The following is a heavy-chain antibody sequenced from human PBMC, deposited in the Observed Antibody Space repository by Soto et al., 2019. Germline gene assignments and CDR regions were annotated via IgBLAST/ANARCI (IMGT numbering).Heavy chain of an antibody. CDR3: ARGYYYDSSGYYDY. Sequence: SETLSLTCTVSGGSISSYYWSWIRQPPGKGLEWIGYIYYSGSTNYNPSLKSRVTISVDTSKNQFSLKLSSVTAADTAVYYCARGYYYDSSGYYDYWGQGTLVTVSS. CDR1: GGSISSYY. V-gene: IGHV4-59*01. D-gene: IGHD3-22*01. CDR2: IYYSGST. J-gene: IGHJ4*02.